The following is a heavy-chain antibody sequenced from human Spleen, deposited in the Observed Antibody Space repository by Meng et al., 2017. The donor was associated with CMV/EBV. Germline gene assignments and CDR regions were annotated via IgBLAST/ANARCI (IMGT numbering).Heavy chain of an antibody. J-gene: IGHJ4*02. CDR2: IRYDGSNK. Sequence: GGSLRLSCAASGFTFSSYGMHWVRQAPGKGLEWVAFIRYDGSNKYYADSVKGRFTISRDNSKNTLYLQMNSLRAEDTAVYYCAKSGMNYDFWSGYHTLYYFDYWGQGTLVTVSS. CDR3: AKSGMNYDFWSGYHTLYYFDY. D-gene: IGHD3-3*01. V-gene: IGHV3-30*02. CDR1: GFTFSSYG.